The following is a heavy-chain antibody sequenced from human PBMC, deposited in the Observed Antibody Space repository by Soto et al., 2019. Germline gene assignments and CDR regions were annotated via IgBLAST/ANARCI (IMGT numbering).Heavy chain of an antibody. J-gene: IGHJ5*02. CDR3: ASCIAAAGTVWLDP. Sequence: SETLSLTCTVSGGSISSSSYYWGWIRQPPGKGLEWIGSIYYSGSTYYNPSLKSRVTISVDTSKNQFSLKLSSVTAADTAVYYCASCIAAAGTVWLDPWGQGTLVTVSS. CDR1: GGSISSSSYY. V-gene: IGHV4-39*01. D-gene: IGHD6-13*01. CDR2: IYYSGST.